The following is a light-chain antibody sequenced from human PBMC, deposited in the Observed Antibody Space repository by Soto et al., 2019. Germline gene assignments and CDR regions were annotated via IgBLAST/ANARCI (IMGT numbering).Light chain of an antibody. Sequence: EIVLTQSPGTLSLSPGERATLSCRASQSVSSNFLAWFQQQPGQAPRLLVYAASSRVTGIPDRFSGSGSGTDFTLTISRLEPEDFAVYYCQQYGGSPITFGQGTRLEI. V-gene: IGKV3-20*01. CDR2: AAS. CDR1: QSVSSNF. CDR3: QQYGGSPIT. J-gene: IGKJ5*01.